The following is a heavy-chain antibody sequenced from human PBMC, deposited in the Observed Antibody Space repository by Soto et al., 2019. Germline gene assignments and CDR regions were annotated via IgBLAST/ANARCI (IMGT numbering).Heavy chain of an antibody. CDR2: INPNGGGT. Sequence: QVPLVQSGPEMKKPGASVKVSCKASGYTFTGYYIHWVRQAPGQGLEWMGWINPNGGGTNYAQKFQGRVSMTRDTSISTAFMDLSRLISDDTAIYYCARDDAFDIWGQGTLVTVSS. V-gene: IGHV1-2*02. CDR3: ARDDAFDI. CDR1: GYTFTGYY. J-gene: IGHJ3*02.